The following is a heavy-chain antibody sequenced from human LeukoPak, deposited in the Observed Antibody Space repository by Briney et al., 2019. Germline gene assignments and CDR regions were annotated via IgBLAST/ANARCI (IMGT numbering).Heavy chain of an antibody. J-gene: IGHJ3*02. V-gene: IGHV3-7*01. Sequence: GGSLRLSCAASGFTFSDYYMSWIRQAPGKGLEWLANIKQDGSEKNYVDSVKGRFTISRDNAKKSLYLQMNSLRVEDTAVYYCARDRSYAFDIWGQGTMVTVSS. CDR1: GFTFSDYY. D-gene: IGHD1-26*01. CDR3: ARDRSYAFDI. CDR2: IKQDGSEK.